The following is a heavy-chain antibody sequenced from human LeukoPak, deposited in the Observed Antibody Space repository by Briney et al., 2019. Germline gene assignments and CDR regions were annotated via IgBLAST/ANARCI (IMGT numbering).Heavy chain of an antibody. V-gene: IGHV4-39*01. D-gene: IGHD6-19*01. CDR1: GGSISRSSYY. CDR3: ARHQWHYYYYMGV. CDR2: IYYSGDT. Sequence: SETLSLTCTVSGGSISRSSYYWGWIRQPPGKGLEWIGSIYYSGDTYYNPSLKSRRVTISVDTSKNQFSPRLSSVTAADTAVYYCARHQWHYYYYMGVWGKGSTVTVSS. J-gene: IGHJ6*03.